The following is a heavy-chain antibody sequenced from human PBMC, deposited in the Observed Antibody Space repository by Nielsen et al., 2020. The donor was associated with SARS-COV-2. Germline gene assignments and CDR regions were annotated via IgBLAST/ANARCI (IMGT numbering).Heavy chain of an antibody. Sequence: GESLKISCAASGFTFSSYSMNWVRQAPGKGLEWVSSISSSSSYIYYADSVKGRFTISRDNAKNSLYLQMNSLRAEDTAVYYCAKDCSGGSCYHGFFDYWGQGTLVTVSS. D-gene: IGHD2-15*01. J-gene: IGHJ4*02. CDR1: GFTFSSYS. V-gene: IGHV3-21*04. CDR2: ISSSSSYI. CDR3: AKDCSGGSCYHGFFDY.